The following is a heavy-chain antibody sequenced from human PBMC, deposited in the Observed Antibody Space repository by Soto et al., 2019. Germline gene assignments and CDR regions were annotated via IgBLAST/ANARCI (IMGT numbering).Heavy chain of an antibody. CDR2: ISGSGGTV. D-gene: IGHD3-10*01. CDR3: ARRSTMVTYFDY. Sequence: QVQLVESGGGLVKPGGSLRLSCAASGFTFSDYFMSWIRQVPGKGLEWLSYISGSGGTVYYADSVKGRFTISRDNAKTSLYLDVSSLRAEDTAVYYCARRSTMVTYFDYWGQGSVVTVSS. J-gene: IGHJ4*02. V-gene: IGHV3-11*01. CDR1: GFTFSDYF.